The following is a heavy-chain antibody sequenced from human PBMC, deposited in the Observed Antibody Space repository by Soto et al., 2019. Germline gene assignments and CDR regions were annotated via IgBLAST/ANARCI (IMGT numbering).Heavy chain of an antibody. CDR2: IYWADDK. J-gene: IGHJ4*02. CDR1: GFSPSTSGVG. V-gene: IGHV2-5*02. CDR3: AHRLGSGYDYPVDY. Sequence: QITLKESGPTLVKPTQTPTLTCTFSGFSPSTSGVGVGWIRQPPGKALEWLALIYWADDKRYSPSLKSRLTITKDTSKNQVVLTMTNIDPVDTATYYCAHRLGSGYDYPVDYWGQGTLVAVSS. D-gene: IGHD5-12*01.